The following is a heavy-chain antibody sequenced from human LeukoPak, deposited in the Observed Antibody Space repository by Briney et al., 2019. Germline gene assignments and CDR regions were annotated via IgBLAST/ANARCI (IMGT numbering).Heavy chain of an antibody. D-gene: IGHD6-13*01. CDR1: GFTFSSYG. CDR3: ARDAYSSSGWDAFGV. CDR2: IWFDGSNK. Sequence: GRSLRLSCAASGFTFSSYGMRWVRQAPGKGPEWVATIWFDGSNKDYGDSLKRRFTISRDYSKNTLYLQMNSLRAEDTAVYYCARDAYSSSGWDAFGVWGQGTVVTVSS. J-gene: IGHJ3*01. V-gene: IGHV3-33*01.